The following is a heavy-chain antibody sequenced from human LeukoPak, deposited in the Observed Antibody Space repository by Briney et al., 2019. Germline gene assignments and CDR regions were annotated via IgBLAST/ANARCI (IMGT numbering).Heavy chain of an antibody. CDR3: ASGSPTTAGMDV. CDR1: GGSFSGYY. D-gene: IGHD4-11*01. V-gene: IGHV4-34*01. CDR2: INHSGST. Sequence: SETLSLTCAVYGGSFSGYYWSWIRQPPGKGLEWIGEINHSGSTDYNPSLKSRVTISVDTSKNQFSLKLSSVTAADTAVYYCASGSPTTAGMDVWGQGTTVTVSS. J-gene: IGHJ6*02.